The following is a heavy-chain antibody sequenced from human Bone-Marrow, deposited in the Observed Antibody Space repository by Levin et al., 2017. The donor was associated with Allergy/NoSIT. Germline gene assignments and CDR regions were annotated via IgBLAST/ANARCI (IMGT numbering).Heavy chain of an antibody. CDR3: AKPLRAVTVPAY. V-gene: IGHV3-23*01. D-gene: IGHD6-19*01. J-gene: IGHJ4*02. CDR2: ISGSGDHT. Sequence: PSETLSLTCAASGLTFMNYAMTWVRQAPGKGLEWVSCISGSGDHTYYADSVKGRFTIYRDYSKNTLFLEMNSLRADDTAIYYCAKPLRAVTVPAYWGQGTLVIVSS. CDR1: GLTFMNYA.